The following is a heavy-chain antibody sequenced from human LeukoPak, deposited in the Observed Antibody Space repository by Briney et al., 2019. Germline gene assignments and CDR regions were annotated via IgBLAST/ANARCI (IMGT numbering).Heavy chain of an antibody. CDR1: GSFISNSY. Sequence: ASETLSLTCTVSGSFISNSYWSWIRQPPGKGLEWLGYIYYRGNTKYNPSLKSRATISEDTSKNQFSLKLSSVAAAATAVYYCARVPYYDSRGNYRASEAWGQGTLVTVSS. J-gene: IGHJ1*01. CDR2: IYYRGNT. D-gene: IGHD3-22*01. V-gene: IGHV4-59*01. CDR3: ARVPYYDSRGNYRASEA.